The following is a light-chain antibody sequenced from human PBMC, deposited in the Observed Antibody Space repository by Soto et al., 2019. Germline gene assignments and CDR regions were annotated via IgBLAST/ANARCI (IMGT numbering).Light chain of an antibody. CDR2: DVS. V-gene: IGLV2-14*03. CDR3: CSYRTSNTRQIV. CDR1: SSDVGGYNY. Sequence: QSALTQPASVSGSPGQSITISCAGTSSDVGGYNYLSWYQHHPGKAPKLMIYDVSNRPSGVSNRLSGSKSGNTASLSISGLQPEDEADYYCCSYRTSNTRQIVCGTGTKLTVL. J-gene: IGLJ1*01.